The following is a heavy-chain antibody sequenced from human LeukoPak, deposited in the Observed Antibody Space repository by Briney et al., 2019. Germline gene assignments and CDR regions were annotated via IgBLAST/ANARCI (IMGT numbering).Heavy chain of an antibody. CDR2: IYYSGST. Sequence: SETLSLTCTVSGGSISSYYWSWIRQPPGKGLEWIGYIYYSGSTNYNPSLKSRVTISVDTSKNQFSLKLSSVTAADTAVYYCARDLSLAVPVQGYWGQGTLVTVSS. CDR3: ARDLSLAVPVQGY. CDR1: GGSISSYY. J-gene: IGHJ4*02. V-gene: IGHV4-59*01. D-gene: IGHD6-19*01.